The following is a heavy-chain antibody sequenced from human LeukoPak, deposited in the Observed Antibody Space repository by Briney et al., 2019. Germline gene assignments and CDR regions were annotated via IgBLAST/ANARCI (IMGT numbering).Heavy chain of an antibody. CDR3: ARHFYGDYVSDY. V-gene: IGHV4-39*01. D-gene: IGHD4-17*01. CDR1: GGSISSSLHS. Sequence: SETLSLTCSVSGGSISSSLHSWGWVRQPPEKGLEWIESIYYSGSTYYNASFNSRVTMSVDRSKDQFSLNLTSVTATDTAVYYCARHFYGDYVSDYWGKGTLVTVSS. CDR2: IYYSGST. J-gene: IGHJ4*02.